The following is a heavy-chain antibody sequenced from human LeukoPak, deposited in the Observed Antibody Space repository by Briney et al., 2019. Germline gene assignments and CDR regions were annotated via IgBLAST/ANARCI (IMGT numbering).Heavy chain of an antibody. CDR2: ISGSGGST. J-gene: IGHJ4*02. D-gene: IGHD3-22*01. V-gene: IGHV3-23*01. CDR3: AKDRQDYYDSSGYYYDY. CDR1: GYTFSSYW. Sequence: PAGGSLRLSCAASGYTFSSYWMSWVRQAPGKGLEWVSAISGSGGSTYYADSVKGRFTISRDNSKNTLYLQMNSLRAEDTAVYYCAKDRQDYYDSSGYYYDYWGQGTLVTISS.